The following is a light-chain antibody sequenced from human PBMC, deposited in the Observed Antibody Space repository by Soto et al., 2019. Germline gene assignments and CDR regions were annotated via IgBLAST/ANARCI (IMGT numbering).Light chain of an antibody. Sequence: QSALTQPASVSGSPGQSITISCTGATTDVDGYDYVSWYQQHPGQAPKLMIFDVNNRPSAVSGRFSGSKSGDTASLTISGLQAEDDGDYYCTSYTGRDPFYVFGSGTKVTVL. V-gene: IGLV2-14*03. CDR1: TTDVDGYDY. CDR3: TSYTGRDPFYV. CDR2: DVN. J-gene: IGLJ1*01.